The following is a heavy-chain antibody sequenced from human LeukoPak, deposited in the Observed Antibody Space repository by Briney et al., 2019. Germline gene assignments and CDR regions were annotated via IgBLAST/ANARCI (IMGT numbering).Heavy chain of an antibody. V-gene: IGHV3-53*04. CDR3: ARGIGTVARYYFDY. Sequence: GGSLRLSCAASGFTVSSNYMNWVRQSPGKGLEWVSVIYSGGSTYYADSVKGRFTISRHNSKNTLYLQMNSLRAEDTAIYYCARGIGTVARYYFDYWGQGILVTVSS. CDR2: IYSGGST. D-gene: IGHD1-1*01. CDR1: GFTVSSNY. J-gene: IGHJ4*02.